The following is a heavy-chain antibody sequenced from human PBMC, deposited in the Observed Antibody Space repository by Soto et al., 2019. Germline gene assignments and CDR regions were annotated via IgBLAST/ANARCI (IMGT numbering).Heavy chain of an antibody. CDR1: GFTFSSYA. CDR2: ISGSGDST. D-gene: IGHD6-13*01. Sequence: PGGSLRLSCAASGFTFSSYAMSWVRQAPGKGLEWVSVISGSGDSTYYADSVKGRFTISRDNSKNTLYLQMNSLRAEDTAVYYCARRSSSWYFDYWGQGTPVTVSS. V-gene: IGHV3-23*01. CDR3: ARRSSSWYFDY. J-gene: IGHJ4*02.